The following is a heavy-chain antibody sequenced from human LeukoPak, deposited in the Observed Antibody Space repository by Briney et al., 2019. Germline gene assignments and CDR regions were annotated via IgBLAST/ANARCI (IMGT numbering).Heavy chain of an antibody. D-gene: IGHD3-10*01. CDR2: INEDGGIT. J-gene: IGHJ6*02. V-gene: IGHV3-74*01. CDR1: GYSFSSFW. CDR3: ARNAYPITLVRGHSYYYGMDV. Sequence: GGSLRLSCEGSGYSFSSFWMHWVRQAPGEGLVWVSRINEDGGITNYADFAKGRFTISRDNARNTLYLQMNSLRAEDTAVYYCARNAYPITLVRGHSYYYGMDVWGQGTTVTVSS.